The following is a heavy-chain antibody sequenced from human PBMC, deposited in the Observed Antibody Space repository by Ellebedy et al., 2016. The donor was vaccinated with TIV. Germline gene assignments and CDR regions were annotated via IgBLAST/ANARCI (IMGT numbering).Heavy chain of an antibody. J-gene: IGHJ4*02. V-gene: IGHV3-53*01. CDR1: GFTVSSNY. Sequence: GESLKISCAASGFTVSSNYMSWVRQAPGKGLEWVSVIYSGGSTYYADSVKGRFTISRDNSKNTLYLQMNSLRAEDTAVYYCARVWGPYGSAYFDYWGQGTLVTVSS. D-gene: IGHD3-10*01. CDR2: IYSGGST. CDR3: ARVWGPYGSAYFDY.